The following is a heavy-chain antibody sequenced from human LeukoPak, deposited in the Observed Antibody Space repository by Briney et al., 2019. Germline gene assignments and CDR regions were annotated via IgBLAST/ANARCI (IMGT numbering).Heavy chain of an antibody. J-gene: IGHJ4*02. CDR3: ARAYDYVWGSYRNYFDY. CDR2: ISYDGSNK. Sequence: GGSLRLSCAASGFTFSSYAMHWVRQAPGEGLEWVAVISYDGSNKYYADSVKGRFTISRDNSKNTLYLQMNSLRAEDTAVYYCARAYDYVWGSYRNYFDYWGQGTLVTVSS. CDR1: GFTFSSYA. D-gene: IGHD3-16*02. V-gene: IGHV3-30-3*01.